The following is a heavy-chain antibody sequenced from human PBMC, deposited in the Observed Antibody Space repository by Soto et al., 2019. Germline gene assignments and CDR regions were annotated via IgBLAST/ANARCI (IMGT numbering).Heavy chain of an antibody. D-gene: IGHD6-6*01. V-gene: IGHV4-59*01. Sequence: TETLSLTCTVSGGSISSYYWSWIRQPPGKGLEWIGYIYYSGSTNYNPSLKSRVTISVDTSKNQFSLKLSSVTAADTAVYYCARGPLIAARRGGGMDVWGQGTKVTVSS. J-gene: IGHJ6*02. CDR1: GGSISSYY. CDR3: ARGPLIAARRGGGMDV. CDR2: IYYSGST.